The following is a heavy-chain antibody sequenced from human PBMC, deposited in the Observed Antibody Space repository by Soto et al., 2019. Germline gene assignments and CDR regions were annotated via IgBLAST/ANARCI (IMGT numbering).Heavy chain of an antibody. CDR3: VKRICGNCPWSS. V-gene: IGHV3-23*01. CDR1: IFTFNNIP. CDR2: INENGDST. D-gene: IGHD3-3*01. J-gene: IGHJ4*02. Sequence: EVHLLESGGGLVQPGGSLRLSCEASIFTFNNIPMGWVRQAPGKGLKYVSSINENGDSTFYADSVKGRFTISRDNSKSTLHLQMNSLRADDTVVYYCVKRICGNCPWSSWGQGTLVTVSP.